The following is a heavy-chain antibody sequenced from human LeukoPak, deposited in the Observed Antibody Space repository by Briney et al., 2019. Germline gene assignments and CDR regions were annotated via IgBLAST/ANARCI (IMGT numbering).Heavy chain of an antibody. CDR1: GGSITSYY. V-gene: IGHV4-59*01. CDR3: ARHLVGRHRGYSYGYDY. D-gene: IGHD5-18*01. CDR2: IYYSGST. Sequence: ASETLSLTCTVSGGSITSYYWSWVRQPPGKGPEWIGYIYYSGSTNYNPSLKRRVTISIDTSRNQVSMKLNSVTAADTAVYYCARHLVGRHRGYSYGYDYWGQGTLVTVSS. J-gene: IGHJ4*02.